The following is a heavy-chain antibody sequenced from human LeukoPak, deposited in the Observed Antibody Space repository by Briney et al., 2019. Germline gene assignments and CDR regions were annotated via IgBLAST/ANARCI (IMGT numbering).Heavy chain of an antibody. CDR3: ARGGAAYCSGGICYPY. D-gene: IGHD2-15*01. V-gene: IGHV3-21*04. Sequence: GGSLRLSCAASGFTFSSYTMNWVRQAPGKGLEWVSSVSHSSSYIYYADSVKGRFTISRDNAKNSLYLQMNSLRAEDTAVYYCARGGAAYCSGGICYPYWGQGTRVTVSS. CDR2: VSHSSSYI. J-gene: IGHJ4*02. CDR1: GFTFSSYT.